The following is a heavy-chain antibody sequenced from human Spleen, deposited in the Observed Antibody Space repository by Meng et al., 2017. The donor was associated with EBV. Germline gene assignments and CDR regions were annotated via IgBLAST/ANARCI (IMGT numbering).Heavy chain of an antibody. V-gene: IGHV1-69*01. Sequence: QGQLVQSGGEVKKPGSSVKVSCKASGGTFGSYAISWVRQAPGQGLEGMGGIIPMFGTTNYAQKFQGRVTITADESTSTAYMELSSLRSEDTAVYYCAIDGYNPYYFDHWGQGTLVTVSS. CDR1: GGTFGSYA. CDR3: AIDGYNPYYFDH. CDR2: IIPMFGTT. J-gene: IGHJ4*02. D-gene: IGHD5-24*01.